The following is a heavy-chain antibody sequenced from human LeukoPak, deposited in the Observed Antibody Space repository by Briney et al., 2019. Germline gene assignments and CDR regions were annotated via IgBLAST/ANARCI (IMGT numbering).Heavy chain of an antibody. V-gene: IGHV3-21*01. Sequence: GGSLRLSRAASGFTFSSYAMHWVRQAPGKGLEWVSSISSSNGYIYYADSVKGRFTISRDNAKNSLYLQMNSLRAEDTAVYYCAREGTAVATNFDYWGQGTLVTVSS. CDR1: GFTFSSYA. CDR2: ISSSNGYI. CDR3: AREGTAVATNFDY. J-gene: IGHJ4*02. D-gene: IGHD5-18*01.